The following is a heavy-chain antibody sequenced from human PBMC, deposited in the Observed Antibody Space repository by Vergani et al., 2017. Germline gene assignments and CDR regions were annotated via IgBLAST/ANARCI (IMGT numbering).Heavy chain of an antibody. CDR3: ARGYSGSYYFPYYYYMDV. D-gene: IGHD1-26*01. CDR1: GGSFSGYY. Sequence: QVQLQQWGAGLLKPSETLSLTCAVYGGSFSGYYWSWIRQPPGKGLEWIGEINHSGSTNYNPSLKSRVTISVDTSKNQFSLKLSSVTAADTAVYYCARGYSGSYYFPYYYYMDVWGKGTTVTVSS. J-gene: IGHJ6*03. CDR2: INHSGST. V-gene: IGHV4-34*01.